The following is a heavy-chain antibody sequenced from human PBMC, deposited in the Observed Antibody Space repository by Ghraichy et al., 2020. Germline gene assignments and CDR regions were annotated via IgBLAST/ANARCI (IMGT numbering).Heavy chain of an antibody. J-gene: IGHJ3*02. D-gene: IGHD2-2*01. Sequence: ASVKVSCKASGYTFTSYGISWVRQAPGQGLEWMGWISAYNGNTNYAQKLQGRVTMTTDTSTSTAYMELRSLRSDDTAVYYCARDALYCSSTSCTGDAFDIWGQGTMVTVSS. V-gene: IGHV1-18*04. CDR2: ISAYNGNT. CDR1: GYTFTSYG. CDR3: ARDALYCSSTSCTGDAFDI.